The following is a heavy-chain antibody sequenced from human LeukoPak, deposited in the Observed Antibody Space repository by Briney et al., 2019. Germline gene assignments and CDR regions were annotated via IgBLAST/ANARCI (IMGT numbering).Heavy chain of an antibody. J-gene: IGHJ4*02. Sequence: GASVKVSCKASGGTFSSYAISWVRQAPGQGLKWMGGIIPIFGTANYAQKFQGRVTITADESTSTAYMELSSLRSEDAAVYYCARSSGFMYYDFWRFDYWGQGTLVTVSS. CDR3: ARSSGFMYYDFWRFDY. CDR1: GGTFSSYA. V-gene: IGHV1-69*01. CDR2: IIPIFGTA. D-gene: IGHD3-3*01.